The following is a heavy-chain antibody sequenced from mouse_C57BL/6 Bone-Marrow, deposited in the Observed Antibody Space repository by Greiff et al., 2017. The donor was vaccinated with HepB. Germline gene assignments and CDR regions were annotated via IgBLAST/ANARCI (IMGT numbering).Heavy chain of an antibody. J-gene: IGHJ4*01. V-gene: IGHV2-5*01. CDR1: GFSLTSYG. Sequence: QVQLKESGPGLVQPSQRLSITCTVSGFSLTSYGVYWVRQSPGKGLEWLGVICRGGSTDYNAAFMSRLSITKDNSKSQVFFKMNSLQADDTAIYYWAKNDYGSSGAMDYWGQGTSVTVSS. CDR2: ICRGGST. D-gene: IGHD1-1*01. CDR3: AKNDYGSSGAMDY.